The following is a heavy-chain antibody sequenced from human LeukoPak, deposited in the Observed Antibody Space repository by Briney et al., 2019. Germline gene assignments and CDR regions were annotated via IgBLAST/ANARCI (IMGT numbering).Heavy chain of an antibody. J-gene: IGHJ6*03. V-gene: IGHV1-46*01. CDR2: INPSDGAT. Sequence: ASVKVSCKASGYTFTMYYIHWVRQAPGQGLEWMGMINPSDGATTYAQRFQGRVTMTRDMSTTTVYMDLRSLRSEDTAVYFCGKRQRGGARESSGELFASYYTYYYMDVWGRGTTVTVSS. CDR1: GYTFTMYY. D-gene: IGHD3-10*01. CDR3: GKRQRGGARESSGELFASYYTYYYMDV.